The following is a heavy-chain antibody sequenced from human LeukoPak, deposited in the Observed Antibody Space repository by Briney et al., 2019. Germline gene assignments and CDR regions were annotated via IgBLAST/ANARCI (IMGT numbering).Heavy chain of an antibody. Sequence: GGSLRLSCAASGFTFSSYSMNWVRQAPGRGLEWVSSISSSSNYIYYVDSVKGRFTISSDNAKNSLFLQMNSLRAEDTAVYFCARSKPWGYCSGGSCYPTYYYYYYMDVWGKGTTVTVSS. J-gene: IGHJ6*03. CDR3: ARSKPWGYCSGGSCYPTYYYYYYMDV. CDR2: ISSSSNYI. CDR1: GFTFSSYS. V-gene: IGHV3-21*01. D-gene: IGHD2-15*01.